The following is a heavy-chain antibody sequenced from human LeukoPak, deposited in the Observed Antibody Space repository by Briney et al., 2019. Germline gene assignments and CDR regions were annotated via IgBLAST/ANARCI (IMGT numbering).Heavy chain of an antibody. CDR1: GGSISSSY. V-gene: IGHV4-59*08. J-gene: IGHJ4*02. Sequence: SETLSLTCTVSGGSISSSYWSWIRQPPGKGLEWIGYIYYSGSTSYNPSLKSRVTISVDTSKNQFSLKLNSVTAADTAVYYCARQGPLTTAVTTRTNPFDYWGQGTLVTVSS. CDR3: ARQGPLTTAVTTRTNPFDY. D-gene: IGHD4-11*01. CDR2: IYYSGST.